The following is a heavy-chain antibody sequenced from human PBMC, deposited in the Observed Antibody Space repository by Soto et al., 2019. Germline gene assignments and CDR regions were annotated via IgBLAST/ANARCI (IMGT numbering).Heavy chain of an antibody. CDR1: GYTFTSYG. CDR3: ALHCSSTSCYDAFDI. J-gene: IGHJ3*02. CDR2: IVVGSGNT. Sequence: VASVKVSCKASGYTFTSYGISWVRQARGQRLEWIGWIVVGSGNTNYAQNFQERVTITRDMSTSTAYMELSSLRSEDTAVYYCALHCSSTSCYDAFDIWGQGTMVTVSS. D-gene: IGHD2-2*01. V-gene: IGHV1-58*02.